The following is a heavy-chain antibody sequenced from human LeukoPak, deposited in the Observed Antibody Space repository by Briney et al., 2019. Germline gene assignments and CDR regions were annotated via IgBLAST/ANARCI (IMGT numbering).Heavy chain of an antibody. Sequence: SETLSLTCTVSGVSISSSDYYWGWIRQPPGKGLEWIGSIYYSGRTYYNPPLKSRVSISEDTSKIQFSLKLSSVTAADTAVYYCARRRTAINRYGPYDAFDIWGQGTMVTVSS. CDR2: IYYSGRT. D-gene: IGHD5-18*01. CDR3: ARRRTAINRYGPYDAFDI. CDR1: GVSISSSDYY. V-gene: IGHV4-39*01. J-gene: IGHJ3*02.